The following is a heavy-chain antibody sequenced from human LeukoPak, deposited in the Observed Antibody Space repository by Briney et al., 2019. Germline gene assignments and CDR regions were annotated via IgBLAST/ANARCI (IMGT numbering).Heavy chain of an antibody. V-gene: IGHV3-49*03. Sequence: SLRLSCTTSGFTFADYALTWLRQAPGKGQEWVGFIRGKALGATTEYDASVKDRFTVSRDDSESIAYLQMNSLKTEDTAVYYCSRSITGSGWKYYFDFWGQGTLVTVSS. CDR2: IRGKALGATT. D-gene: IGHD5-24*01. J-gene: IGHJ4*02. CDR3: SRSITGSGWKYYFDF. CDR1: GFTFADYA.